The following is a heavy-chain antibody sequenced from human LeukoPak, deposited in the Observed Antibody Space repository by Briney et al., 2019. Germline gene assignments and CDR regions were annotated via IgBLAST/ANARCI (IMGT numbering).Heavy chain of an antibody. CDR1: GFTFSAYG. V-gene: IGHV3-7*01. J-gene: IGHJ3*02. CDR2: IKQDGSEK. CDR3: ARERLVGANDAFDI. D-gene: IGHD1-26*01. Sequence: GGSLRLSCAASGFTFSAYGMTWVRQAPGKGLEWVANIKQDGSEKYYVDSVKGRFTISRDNAKNSLYLQMNSLRAEDTAVYYCARERLVGANDAFDIWGQGTMVTVSS.